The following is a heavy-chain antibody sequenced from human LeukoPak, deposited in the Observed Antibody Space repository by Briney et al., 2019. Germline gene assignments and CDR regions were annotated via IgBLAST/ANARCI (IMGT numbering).Heavy chain of an antibody. V-gene: IGHV1-69*13. CDR3: ACLDSSPSWGYYYYYYMDV. D-gene: IGHD6-6*01. CDR1: GGTFSSYA. J-gene: IGHJ6*03. Sequence: GASVKVSCKASGGTFSSYAISWVRQAPGQGLEWMGGIIPIFGTANYAQKFQGRVTITADESTSTAYMELSSLRSEDTAVYYCACLDSSPSWGYYYYYYMDVWGTGTTVTVSS. CDR2: IIPIFGTA.